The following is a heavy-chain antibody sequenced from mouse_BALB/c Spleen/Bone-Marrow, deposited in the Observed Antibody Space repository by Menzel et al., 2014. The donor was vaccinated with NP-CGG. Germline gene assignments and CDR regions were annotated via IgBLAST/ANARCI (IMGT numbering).Heavy chain of an antibody. V-gene: IGHV1-39*01. J-gene: IGHJ2*01. Sequence: EVKLMESGPELEKPGASVKIPCKASGYSFTGYNMNWVKQSNGKSLEWIGNIDPYYGGTSYNQKFKGKATLTVDKSSSTAYMRLKSLTSEDSAVYYCARGGYTTRGGYFDYWGQGTTLTASS. D-gene: IGHD2-12*01. CDR2: IDPYYGGT. CDR3: ARGGYTTRGGYFDY. CDR1: GYSFTGYN.